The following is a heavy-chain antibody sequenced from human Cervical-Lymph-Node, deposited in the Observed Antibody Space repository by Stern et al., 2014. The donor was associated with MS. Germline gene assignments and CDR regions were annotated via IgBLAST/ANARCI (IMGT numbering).Heavy chain of an antibody. Sequence: QLVESGGGVVKPGRSLRLSCAASGFTFSNYPMHLVRQAPAKGLEWLAIMSNDGTDKDYGDSVKGRFTISRDNSKNALFLQMDSLRPEDTAVYYCVRDGNRADYGDFSDAFDVWGQGTMVAVSA. CDR3: VRDGNRADYGDFSDAFDV. J-gene: IGHJ3*01. CDR2: MSNDGTDK. D-gene: IGHD4-17*01. V-gene: IGHV3-30*04. CDR1: GFTFSNYP.